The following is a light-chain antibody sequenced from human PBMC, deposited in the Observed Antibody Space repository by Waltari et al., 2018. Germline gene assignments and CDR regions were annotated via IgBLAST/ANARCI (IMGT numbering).Light chain of an antibody. CDR1: TRYAGSYKH. V-gene: IGLV2-8*01. CDR3: SSYAGSSTPLYV. J-gene: IGLJ1*01. Sequence: QSALTQPPSASGSPGQPVNIPCPATTRYAGSYKHAPWSQQHPGKAPKIMIYEVNKRPSGVPDRFSGSKSGNTASLTVSGLQAEDEADYYCSSYAGSSTPLYVFGTGTKVTVL. CDR2: EVN.